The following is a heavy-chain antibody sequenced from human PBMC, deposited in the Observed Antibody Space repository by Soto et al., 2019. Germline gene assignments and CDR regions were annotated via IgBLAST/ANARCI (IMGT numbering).Heavy chain of an antibody. CDR1: GYTFTSYG. CDR2: TIPIFGTA. J-gene: IGHJ6*02. Sequence: SVKVSCKASGYTFTSYGISWVRQAPGQGLEWMGGTIPIFGTANYAQKFQGRVTITADESTSTAYMELSSLRSEDTAVYYCARDPNLSLTFHYYGMDVWGQGTTVTVSS. CDR3: ARDPNLSLTFHYYGMDV. V-gene: IGHV1-69*13.